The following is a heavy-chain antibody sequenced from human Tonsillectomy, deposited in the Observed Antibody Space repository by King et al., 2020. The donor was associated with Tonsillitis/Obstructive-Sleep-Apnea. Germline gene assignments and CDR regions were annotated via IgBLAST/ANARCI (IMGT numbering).Heavy chain of an antibody. D-gene: IGHD3-3*01. V-gene: IGHV4-34*01. CDR1: GGGSFSGYY. Sequence: VQLQQWGAGLLRPSETLSLTCAVYGGGSFSGYYWSWIRQPPGKGLEWIGEINHSGSTNYNPSLKSRVTISVDTSKNQISLNLTSVTAADTAVYYCARGEDIGALFGVVPALGHWGQGTLVTVSS. J-gene: IGHJ1*01. CDR2: INHSGST. CDR3: ARGEDIGALFGVVPALGH.